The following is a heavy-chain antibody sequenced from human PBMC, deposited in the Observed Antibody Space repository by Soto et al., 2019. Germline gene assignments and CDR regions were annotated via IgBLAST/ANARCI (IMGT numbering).Heavy chain of an antibody. CDR1: GGSISSGGYS. CDR2: IYHSGST. D-gene: IGHD2-15*01. V-gene: IGHV4-30-2*01. CDR3: ASYCGSGGSCYSSDWYFDL. J-gene: IGHJ2*01. Sequence: QLQLQESGSGLVKPSQTLSLTCAVSGGSISSGGYSWRWIRQPPGKGLEWIGYIYHSGSTYYNPSLKSRVTISVDRSKNQFSLKLSSVTAADTAVYYCASYCGSGGSCYSSDWYFDLWGRGTLVTVSS.